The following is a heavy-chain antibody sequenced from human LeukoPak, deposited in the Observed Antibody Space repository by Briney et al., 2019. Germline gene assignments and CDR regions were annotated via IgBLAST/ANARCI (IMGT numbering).Heavy chain of an antibody. J-gene: IGHJ3*02. CDR1: GYSISSGYY. CDR2: IYHSGST. D-gene: IGHD2-2*01. V-gene: IGHV4-38-2*02. CDR3: ARASYCSSTSCYYEGAFDI. Sequence: SETLSLSCTVSGYSISSGYYWGWIRQPPGKGLEWIGSIYHSGSTYYNPSLKSRVTISVDTSKNQFSLKLSSVTAADTAVYYCARASYCSSTSCYYEGAFDIWGQGTMVTVSS.